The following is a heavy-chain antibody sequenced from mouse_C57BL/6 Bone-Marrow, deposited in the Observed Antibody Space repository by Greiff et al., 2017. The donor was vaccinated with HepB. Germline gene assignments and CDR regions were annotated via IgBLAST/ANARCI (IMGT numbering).Heavy chain of an antibody. CDR1: GYTFTSYW. CDR3: TTKGYDHYAMDY. D-gene: IGHD2-2*01. Sequence: EVQLQQSGTVLARPGASVKMSCKTSGYTFTSYWMHWVKQRPGQGLEWIGAIYPGNSDTSYNQKFKGKAKLTAVTSASTAYMELSSLTNEDSAVYYCTTKGYDHYAMDYWGQGTSVTVSS. CDR2: IYPGNSDT. V-gene: IGHV1-5*01. J-gene: IGHJ4*01.